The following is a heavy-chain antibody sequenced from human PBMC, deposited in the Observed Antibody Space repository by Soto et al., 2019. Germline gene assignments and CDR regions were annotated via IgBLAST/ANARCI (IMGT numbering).Heavy chain of an antibody. J-gene: IGHJ4*02. CDR1: GFTFSSYG. D-gene: IGHD2-2*01. V-gene: IGHV3-30*18. Sequence: QVQLVESGGGVVQPGRSLRLSCAASGFTFSSYGMHWVRQAPGKGLEWLAVISYDANNKYYADFVKGRFSISRDNSKNTLYLQMDSLRAEDTALYYCAKAYAVPAATASFDYWGQGTLVTFSS. CDR2: ISYDANNK. CDR3: AKAYAVPAATASFDY.